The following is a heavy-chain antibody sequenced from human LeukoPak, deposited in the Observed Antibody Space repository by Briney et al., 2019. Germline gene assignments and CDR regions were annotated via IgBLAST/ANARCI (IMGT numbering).Heavy chain of an antibody. CDR3: VKDLIGSYSFEY. CDR1: GFTFTTYT. J-gene: IGHJ4*02. V-gene: IGHV3-64D*06. CDR2: ISTTGVST. Sequence: PGRSLRLSCAASGFTFTTYTMHWVRQAPGEGLEYVSTISTTGVSTYYADSVKGRFTISRDNSKNTLYLQMSSLRVEDTAVYYCVKDLIGSYSFEYWGQGTLVTVSS. D-gene: IGHD1-26*01.